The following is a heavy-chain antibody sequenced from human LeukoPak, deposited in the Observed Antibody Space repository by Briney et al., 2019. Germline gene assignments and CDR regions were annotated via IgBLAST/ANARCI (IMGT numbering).Heavy chain of an antibody. J-gene: IGHJ4*02. D-gene: IGHD2-15*01. CDR1: GFTFSHYG. CDR3: ASGYCSGGSCYEDY. V-gene: IGHV3-30*19. CDR2: ISYDGTNK. Sequence: GGSLRLSCTTSGFTFSHYGMHWVRQAPGKGLEWVAVISYDGTNKYYADSVKGRFTISRDNSKNTLYLQMNSLRAEDTAVYYCASGYCSGGSCYEDYWGQGTLVTVSS.